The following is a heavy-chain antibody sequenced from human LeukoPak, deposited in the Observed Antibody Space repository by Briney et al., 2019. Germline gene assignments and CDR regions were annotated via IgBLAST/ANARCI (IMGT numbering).Heavy chain of an antibody. V-gene: IGHV3-23*01. J-gene: IGHJ3*02. D-gene: IGHD4-17*01. Sequence: AISGSGVSTYYAASVKGRFTISRDNSKNTLYLQMNSLRAEDTAVYYCANDGDYASPDAFDIWGQGTMVTVSS. CDR2: ISGSGVST. CDR3: ANDGDYASPDAFDI.